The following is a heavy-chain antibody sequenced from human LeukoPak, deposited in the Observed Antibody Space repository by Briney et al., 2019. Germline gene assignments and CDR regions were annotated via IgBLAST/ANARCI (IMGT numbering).Heavy chain of an antibody. Sequence: ASVKVSCKASGGTFSSYAISWVRQAPGQGLEWMGGIIPIFGTANYAQKFQGRVTITADESTSTAYMELSSLRSEDTAVYYCARDLKAVMDVWGQGTTVTVSS. CDR2: IIPIFGTA. J-gene: IGHJ6*02. CDR3: ARDLKAVMDV. D-gene: IGHD4-17*01. V-gene: IGHV1-69*13. CDR1: GGTFSSYA.